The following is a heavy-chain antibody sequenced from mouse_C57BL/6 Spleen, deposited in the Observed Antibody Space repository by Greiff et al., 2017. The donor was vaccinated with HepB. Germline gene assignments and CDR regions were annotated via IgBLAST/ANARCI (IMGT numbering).Heavy chain of an antibody. V-gene: IGHV14-4*01. J-gene: IGHJ3*01. Sequence: VQLQQSGAELVRPGASVKLSCTASGFNIKDDYMNWVKQRPEQGLEWIGWIDPENGDTEYASKFQGKATITADTSSNTAYLQLSSLTSEDTAVYYCTAPITTVVATTGSFAYWGQGTLVTVSA. CDR1: GFNIKDDY. D-gene: IGHD1-1*01. CDR3: TAPITTVVATTGSFAY. CDR2: IDPENGDT.